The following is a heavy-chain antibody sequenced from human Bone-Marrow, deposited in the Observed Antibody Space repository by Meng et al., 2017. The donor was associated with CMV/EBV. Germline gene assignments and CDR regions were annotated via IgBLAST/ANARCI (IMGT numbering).Heavy chain of an antibody. CDR1: GYTFTSYD. V-gene: IGHV1-2*02. Sequence: ASVKVSCKASGYTFTSYDINWVRQAPGQGLEWMGWINPNSGGTNYAQKFQGRVTMTRDTSISTAYMEPSRLRSDDTAVYYCARRSIVGATVNYWGQGTLVTVSS. CDR3: ARRSIVGATVNY. CDR2: INPNSGGT. D-gene: IGHD1-26*01. J-gene: IGHJ4*02.